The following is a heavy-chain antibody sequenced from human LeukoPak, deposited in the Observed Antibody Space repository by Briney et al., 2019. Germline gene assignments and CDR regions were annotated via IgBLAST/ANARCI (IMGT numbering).Heavy chain of an antibody. CDR2: IKPSGGDT. CDR1: GYTFTDYN. Sequence: ASVKVSCKTSGYTFTDYNLHWVRQAPGQRLEWTGIIKPSGGDTSYAQTFQGRVTITRNTSISTAYMELSSLRSEDTAVYYCARVGDYDFWSGYYIGDDYWGQGTLVTVSS. D-gene: IGHD3-3*01. CDR3: ARVGDYDFWSGYYIGDDY. V-gene: IGHV1-46*01. J-gene: IGHJ4*02.